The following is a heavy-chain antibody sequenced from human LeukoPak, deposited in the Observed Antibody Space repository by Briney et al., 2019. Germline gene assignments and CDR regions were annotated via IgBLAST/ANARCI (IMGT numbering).Heavy chain of an antibody. V-gene: IGHV3-23*01. CDR1: GFTFSSYA. D-gene: IGHD2-15*01. Sequence: PGGSLRLSCAASGFTFSSYAMSWVRQAPGKGLEWVSAISGSGGNTYYADSVKGRFTISRDNSQNTLYLQMNSQRAEDTAVYYCAKQRSEVVVAATNYWGQGTLVTVSS. CDR3: AKQRSEVVVAATNY. CDR2: ISGSGGNT. J-gene: IGHJ4*02.